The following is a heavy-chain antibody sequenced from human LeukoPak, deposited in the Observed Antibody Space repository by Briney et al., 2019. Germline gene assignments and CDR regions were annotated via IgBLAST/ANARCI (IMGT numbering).Heavy chain of an antibody. V-gene: IGHV3-23*01. Sequence: GRSLRPSCAASGFTLTTNAISWVRQAPGEGLEWVSAISGSGGNTYYADSVKGRFTISRDNSKNTLYLQMNSLRAEDTAVYYCAKDQEWDPASYYYYGMDVWGQGTTVTVSS. J-gene: IGHJ6*02. CDR3: AKDQEWDPASYYYYGMDV. CDR2: ISGSGGNT. CDR1: GFTLTTNA. D-gene: IGHD1-26*01.